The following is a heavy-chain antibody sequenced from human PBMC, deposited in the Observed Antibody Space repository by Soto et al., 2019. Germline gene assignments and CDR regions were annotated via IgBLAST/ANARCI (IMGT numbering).Heavy chain of an antibody. Sequence: EVQLVESGGGLVQPGGSLRLSCVVSGFNLRSYWMSWVRQAPGKGLEWVANIKEDGSEKYYVDSVKGRFTISRDNAKNSVYLQMNSLRDEDTAVYYCARPPGAETSYWGKGTLVTVSS. J-gene: IGHJ4*02. V-gene: IGHV3-7*01. D-gene: IGHD4-17*01. CDR1: GFNLRSYW. CDR2: IKEDGSEK. CDR3: ARPPGAETSY.